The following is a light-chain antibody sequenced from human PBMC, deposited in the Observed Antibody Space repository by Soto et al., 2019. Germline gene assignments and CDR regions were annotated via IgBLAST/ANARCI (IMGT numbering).Light chain of an antibody. CDR3: SSYTNINTRACV. J-gene: IGLJ1*01. V-gene: IGLV2-14*01. CDR2: EVT. Sequence: QSVLTQPASVSGSPGQPITISCTGTSGDIGSYNRVSWYQQHPGKAPKLITYEVTDRPSGVSNRFSGSKSGNTASLTISGLQAEDEAEYYCSSYTNINTRACVFGTGTKVTVL. CDR1: SGDIGSYNR.